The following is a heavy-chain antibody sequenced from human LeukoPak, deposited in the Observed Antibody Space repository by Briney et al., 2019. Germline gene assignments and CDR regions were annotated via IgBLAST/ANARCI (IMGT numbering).Heavy chain of an antibody. Sequence: SETLSLTCTVSGGSISSSSYYWGWIRQPPGKGLEWIGSIYYSGSTYYNPSLKSRVTISVDTSKNQFSLKLSSVTAADTAVYYCARAPVATLSFDYWGQGTLVTVSS. D-gene: IGHD5-12*01. CDR2: IYYSGST. J-gene: IGHJ4*02. V-gene: IGHV4-39*07. CDR3: ARAPVATLSFDY. CDR1: GGSISSSSYY.